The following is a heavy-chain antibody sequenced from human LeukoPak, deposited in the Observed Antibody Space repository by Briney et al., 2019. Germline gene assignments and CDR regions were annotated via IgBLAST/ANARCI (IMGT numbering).Heavy chain of an antibody. D-gene: IGHD5-12*01. CDR1: GFTFSSYA. CDR3: AKEPNEIVATIWYAFDI. J-gene: IGHJ3*02. CDR2: ISGSGGST. Sequence: GGSLRLSCAASGFTFSSYAMSWVRQAPGKGLEWVSAISGSGGSTYYADSVKGRFTISRDNSKNTLYLQVNSLRAEDTAVYYCAKEPNEIVATIWYAFDIWGQGTMVTVSS. V-gene: IGHV3-23*01.